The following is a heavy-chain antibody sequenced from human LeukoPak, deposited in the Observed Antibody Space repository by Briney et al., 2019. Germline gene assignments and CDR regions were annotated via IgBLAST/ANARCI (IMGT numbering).Heavy chain of an antibody. D-gene: IGHD1-26*01. CDR3: ARDMGYSGSWPGYFDY. CDR1: GFTFSSYA. CDR2: ISGSGDST. V-gene: IGHV3-23*01. Sequence: GGSLRLSCAASGFTFSSYAMSWVRQAPGKGLEWVSGISGSGDSTYYADSVKGRFTISRDNAKNSLYLQMKSLRAEDTTVYYCARDMGYSGSWPGYFDYWGQGVLVTVSS. J-gene: IGHJ4*02.